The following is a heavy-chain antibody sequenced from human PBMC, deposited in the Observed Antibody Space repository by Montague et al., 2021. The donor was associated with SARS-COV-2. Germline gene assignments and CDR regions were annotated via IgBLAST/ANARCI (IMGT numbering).Heavy chain of an antibody. CDR1: GFSISSGYY. V-gene: IGHV4-38-2*02. CDR2: RYQNGAT. J-gene: IGHJ4*02. Sequence: SETLSLTCSVSGFSISSGYYWGWLRQTPGTGLEWIGSRYQNGATYYSPSLKRPVTILLDTSKNQFSLSLTSVTAADTAVYYCARSGVGIFDFSYFDSWGQGSLVIVSS. D-gene: IGHD3-3*01. CDR3: ARSGVGIFDFSYFDS.